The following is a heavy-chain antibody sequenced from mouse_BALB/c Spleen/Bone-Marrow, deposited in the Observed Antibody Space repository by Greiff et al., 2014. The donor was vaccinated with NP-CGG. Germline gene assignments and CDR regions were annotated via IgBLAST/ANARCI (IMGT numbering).Heavy chain of an antibody. J-gene: IGHJ4*01. CDR3: ASDENYYGNYGTMAY. V-gene: IGHV2-9*02. D-gene: IGHD2-1*01. CDR1: GFSLTSYG. CDR2: IWAGGST. Sequence: VKVEESGPGLVAPSQSLSITCTVSGFSLTSYGVHWVRQPPGKGLEWLGVIWAGGSTNYNSALMSRLSISKDSSKSQVFLKMHILPTDDTAMYYCASDENYYGNYGTMAYFGPRPSFPVSS.